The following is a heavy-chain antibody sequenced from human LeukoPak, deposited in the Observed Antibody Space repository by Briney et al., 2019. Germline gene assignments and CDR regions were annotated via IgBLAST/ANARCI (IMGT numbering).Heavy chain of an antibody. Sequence: GGSLRLSCAASGFTFSSYSMNWVRQAPGKGLEWVSSNSSSSSYIYYADSVKGRFTISRDNAKNSLYLQMNSLRAEDTAVYYCARAGAVVVPAAPDYWGQGTLVTVSS. CDR3: ARAGAVVVPAAPDY. D-gene: IGHD2-2*01. V-gene: IGHV3-21*01. J-gene: IGHJ4*02. CDR2: NSSSSSYI. CDR1: GFTFSSYS.